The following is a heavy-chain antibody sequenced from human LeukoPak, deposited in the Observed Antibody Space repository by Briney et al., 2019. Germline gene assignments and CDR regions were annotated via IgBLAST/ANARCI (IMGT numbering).Heavy chain of an antibody. CDR2: ITFGDSDS. CDR3: ATALPRRGFDN. V-gene: IGHV5-51*01. Sequence: GEALQISCNGSGYSFTSYWNGWVRQMPGKGREWMGIITFGDSDSRYSDSFQGQVTISVDKSINTPYLQRSSLKASDTAMYYCATALPRRGFDNWGQRTMVTGSS. J-gene: IGHJ3*02. CDR1: GYSFTSYW.